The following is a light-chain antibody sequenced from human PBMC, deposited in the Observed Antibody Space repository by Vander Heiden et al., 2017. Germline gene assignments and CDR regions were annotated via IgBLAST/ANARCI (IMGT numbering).Light chain of an antibody. V-gene: IGLV3-21*02. CDR1: NLGSKS. Sequence: SYVLTQPPAVSVAPGQTARIPCGGNNLGSKSVHWYQQKPGQAAVLVVYDDSDRPSGIPERFAGSNAGNTATLTISRVEAGDEADYCCQVWDSGSDHVVFGGGTKLTVL. CDR3: QVWDSGSDHVV. CDR2: DDS. J-gene: IGLJ2*01.